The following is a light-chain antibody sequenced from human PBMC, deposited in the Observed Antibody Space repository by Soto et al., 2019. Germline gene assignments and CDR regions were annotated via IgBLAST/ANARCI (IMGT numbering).Light chain of an antibody. CDR3: QQYNSYSQT. J-gene: IGKJ1*01. Sequence: DIQMTQSPSSLSASVGDRVTITCRASQSISSYLNWYQQKPGKAPKLLIYDASSLESGVPSRFSGSGSGTEFTLTISSLQPDDFATYYCQQYNSYSQTFGRGTKVDIK. CDR1: QSISSY. CDR2: DAS. V-gene: IGKV1-5*01.